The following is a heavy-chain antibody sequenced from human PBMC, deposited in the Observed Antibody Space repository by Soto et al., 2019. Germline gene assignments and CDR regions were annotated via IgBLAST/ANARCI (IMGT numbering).Heavy chain of an antibody. CDR3: AKLPVEGYCSSTSCYSDDY. CDR1: GFTFSSYA. CDR2: ISGSGGST. Sequence: PGGSLRLSCAASGFTFSSYAMSWVRQAPGKGLEWVSAISGSGGSTYYADSVKGRFTISRDNSKNTLYLQMNSLRAEDTAVYYCAKLPVEGYCSSTSCYSDDYWGQGTLVTVSS. D-gene: IGHD2-2*02. V-gene: IGHV3-23*01. J-gene: IGHJ4*02.